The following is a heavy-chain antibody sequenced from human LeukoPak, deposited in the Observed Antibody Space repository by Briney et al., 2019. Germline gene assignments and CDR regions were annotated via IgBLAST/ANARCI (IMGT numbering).Heavy chain of an antibody. CDR1: GFTFSSYA. Sequence: GGSLRLSCSASGFTFSSYAMHWVRQAPGKGLEYVSAMSSSGGKTYYADSMKGRFIISRDNSKNTLYLQLSSLTAEDTAVYFCAREVPYDSSGYYYLRDFYYYYGLDIWGQGTTVTVSS. D-gene: IGHD3-22*01. CDR2: MSSSGGKT. V-gene: IGHV3-64D*09. J-gene: IGHJ6*02. CDR3: AREVPYDSSGYYYLRDFYYYYGLDI.